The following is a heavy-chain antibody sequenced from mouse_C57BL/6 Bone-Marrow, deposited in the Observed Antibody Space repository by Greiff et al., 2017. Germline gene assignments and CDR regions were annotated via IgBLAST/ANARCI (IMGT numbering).Heavy chain of an antibody. CDR2: IYPGSGST. D-gene: IGHD1-1*01. CDR1: GYTFTSYW. Sequence: QVQLQQPGAELVKPGASVKMSCKASGYTFTSYWITWVKQRPGQGLEWIGDIYPGSGSTNYNEKLKSKATLTVDTSSSTAYMQLSSLTSENSAVYYCARGNYDGSSTGAYTMDYWGQGTSVTVSS. J-gene: IGHJ4*01. CDR3: ARGNYDGSSTGAYTMDY. V-gene: IGHV1-55*01.